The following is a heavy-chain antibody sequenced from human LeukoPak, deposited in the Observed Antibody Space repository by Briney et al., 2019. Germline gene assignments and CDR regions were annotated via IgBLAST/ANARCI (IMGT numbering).Heavy chain of an antibody. Sequence: GGSLRLSCAASGFTFSSYWMHWVRQAPGKGLVWVSRINTDGSSADYADSVKGRFTISRDNAKNTLYLQMSSLRAEDTAMYYCARDFSFPVALDYWGQGTLVTVSS. CDR1: GFTFSSYW. J-gene: IGHJ4*02. CDR2: INTDGSSA. V-gene: IGHV3-74*01. CDR3: ARDFSFPVALDY. D-gene: IGHD6-19*01.